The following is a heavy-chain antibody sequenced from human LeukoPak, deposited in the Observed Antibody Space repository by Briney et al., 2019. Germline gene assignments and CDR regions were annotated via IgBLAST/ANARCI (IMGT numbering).Heavy chain of an antibody. J-gene: IGHJ4*02. D-gene: IGHD6-13*01. Sequence: GGSLRLSCAASGFTFSSYGMHWVRQAPGKGLEWVAVIWYDGSNKYYADSVKGRFTTSRDNSKNTLYLQMNSLRVEDTAVYYCARVDGAANYFDYWGQGTLVTVSS. CDR1: GFTFSSYG. CDR2: IWYDGSNK. CDR3: ARVDGAANYFDY. V-gene: IGHV3-33*01.